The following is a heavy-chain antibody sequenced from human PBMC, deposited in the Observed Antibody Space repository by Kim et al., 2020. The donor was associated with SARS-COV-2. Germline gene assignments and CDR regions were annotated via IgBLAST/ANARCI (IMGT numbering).Heavy chain of an antibody. D-gene: IGHD6-13*01. Sequence: GGSLRLSCAASGFTFSSYAMHWVRQAPGKGLEWVAVISYDGSNKYYADSVKGRFTISRDNSKNTLYLQMNSLRAEDTAVYYCARDGGGSIDRQLVHFDY. CDR2: ISYDGSNK. CDR3: ARDGGGSIDRQLVHFDY. V-gene: IGHV3-30-3*01. CDR1: GFTFSSYA. J-gene: IGHJ4*01.